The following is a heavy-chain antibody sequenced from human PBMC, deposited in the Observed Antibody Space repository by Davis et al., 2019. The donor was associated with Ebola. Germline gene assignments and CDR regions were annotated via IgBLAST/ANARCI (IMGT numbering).Heavy chain of an antibody. CDR2: ISSSSSYI. CDR3: ARAEGIVLVVYAKGAFDI. Sequence: PGGSLRLSCAASGFTFSSYSMNWVRQAPGKGLEWVSSISSSSSYIYYADSVKGRFTISRDNAKNSLYLQMNSLRAEDTAVYYCARAEGIVLVVYAKGAFDIWGQGTMVTVSS. V-gene: IGHV3-21*01. CDR1: GFTFSSYS. J-gene: IGHJ3*02. D-gene: IGHD2-8*02.